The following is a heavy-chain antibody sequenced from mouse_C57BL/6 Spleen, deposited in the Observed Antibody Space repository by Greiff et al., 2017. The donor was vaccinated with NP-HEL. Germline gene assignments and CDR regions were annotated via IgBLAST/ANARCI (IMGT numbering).Heavy chain of an antibody. D-gene: IGHD2-1*01. Sequence: EVQVVESEGGLVQPGSSMKLSCTASGFTFSDYYMAWVRQVPEKGLEWVANINYDGSSTYYLDSLKSRFIISRDNAKNILYLQMSSLKSEDTATYYCARDRGGNYGGAMDYWGQGTSVTVSS. V-gene: IGHV5-16*01. CDR3: ARDRGGNYGGAMDY. CDR1: GFTFSDYY. CDR2: INYDGSST. J-gene: IGHJ4*01.